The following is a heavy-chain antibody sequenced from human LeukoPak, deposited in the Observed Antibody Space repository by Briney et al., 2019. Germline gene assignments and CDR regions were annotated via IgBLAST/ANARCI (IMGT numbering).Heavy chain of an antibody. CDR1: GGSFSGYY. CDR3: ARDGGPYTMVRGVAKTKFDY. CDR2: INHSGST. Sequence: PSETLSLTCAVYGGSFSGYYWSWIRQPPGKGLEWIGEINHSGSTNYNPSLKSRVTISVDTSKNQFSLKLSSVTAADTAVYYCARDGGPYTMVRGVAKTKFDYWGQGTLVTVSS. V-gene: IGHV4-34*01. J-gene: IGHJ4*02. D-gene: IGHD3-10*01.